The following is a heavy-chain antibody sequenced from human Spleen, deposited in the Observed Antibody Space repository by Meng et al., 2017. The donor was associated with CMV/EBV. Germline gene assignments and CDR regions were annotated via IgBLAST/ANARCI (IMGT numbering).Heavy chain of an antibody. CDR2: INHSGST. CDR1: GGALSGYY. V-gene: IGHV4-34*01. D-gene: IGHD2-21*01. CDR3: ARVLVKGFDY. J-gene: IGHJ4*02. Sequence: LTCDGDGGALSGYYGSWIRQPPGKGLEWIGEINHSGSTNYNQSLKSRVTISVDTFKNQFSLKLRSVTGADTAMYFWARVLVKGFDYWGPGTLVTVSS.